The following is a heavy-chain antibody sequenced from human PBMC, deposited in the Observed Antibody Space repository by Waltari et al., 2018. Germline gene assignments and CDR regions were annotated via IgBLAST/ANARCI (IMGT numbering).Heavy chain of an antibody. D-gene: IGHD6-6*01. CDR3: ARVGIAAQWFYNY. CDR2: INPNSGGT. J-gene: IGHJ4*02. CDR1: GYTFTGYY. Sequence: VKVSCKASGYTFTGYYMHWVRQAPGQGLEWMGRINPNSGGTNYAQKFQGRVTMTRDTSISTAYMELSRLRSDDTAVYYCARVGIAAQWFYNYWGQGTLVTVSS. V-gene: IGHV1-2*06.